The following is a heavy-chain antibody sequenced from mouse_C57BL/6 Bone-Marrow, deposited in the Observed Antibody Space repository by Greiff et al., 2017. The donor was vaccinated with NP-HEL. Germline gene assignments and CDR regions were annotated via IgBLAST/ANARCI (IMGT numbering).Heavy chain of an antibody. V-gene: IGHV1-55*01. CDR1: GYTFTSYW. CDR3: ARNYGNLYYAMDY. CDR2: IYPGSGST. Sequence: QVQLQQSGAELVKPGASVKMSCKASGYTFTSYWITWVKQRPGQGLEWIGDIYPGSGSTNYNEKFKSKATLTVDTSSSTAYMQLSSLTSEDSAVYYCARNYGNLYYAMDYWGQGTSVTVSS. J-gene: IGHJ4*01. D-gene: IGHD2-1*01.